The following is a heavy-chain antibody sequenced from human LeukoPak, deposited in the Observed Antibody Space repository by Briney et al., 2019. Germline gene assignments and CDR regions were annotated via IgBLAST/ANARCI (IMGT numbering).Heavy chain of an antibody. CDR1: GFTFSSYA. CDR2: ISYDGSNK. V-gene: IGHV3-30*04. CDR3: ARDDIVVVPATDYGMDV. J-gene: IGHJ6*04. Sequence: PGRSLRLSCAASGFTFSSYAIHSVRQAPGKGLEWVAVISYDGSNKYYADSVKGRFTISRDNSKNTLYLQMNSLRAEDTAVYYCARDDIVVVPATDYGMDVWGKGTTVTVSS. D-gene: IGHD2-2*01.